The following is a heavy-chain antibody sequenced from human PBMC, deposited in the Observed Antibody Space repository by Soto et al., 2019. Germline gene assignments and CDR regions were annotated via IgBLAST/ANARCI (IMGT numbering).Heavy chain of an antibody. CDR2: INPSGGST. J-gene: IGHJ5*02. V-gene: IGHV1-46*01. D-gene: IGHD2-15*01. Sequence: QVQLVQSGAEVKKPGASVKVSCKASGYTFISYYMHWVRQAPGQGLEWMGIINPSGGSTSYAQKFQGRVTNTRETSSSTICMEVSSLRSEDTAVYYCVSDRVDRSGGSCPRALADTWGQGTLATVSS. CDR1: GYTFISYY. CDR3: VSDRVDRSGGSCPRALADT.